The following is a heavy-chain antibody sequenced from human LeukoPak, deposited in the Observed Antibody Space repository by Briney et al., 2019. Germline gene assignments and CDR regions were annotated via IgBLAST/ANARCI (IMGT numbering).Heavy chain of an antibody. V-gene: IGHV3-21*01. J-gene: IGHJ4*02. Sequence: GGSLRLSCAASGFSVDGNYMTWVRQAPGKGLEWVSSISSSSSYIYYADSVKGRFTISRDNAKNSLYLQMNSLRAEDTAVYYCARKYCTNGVCYWGFDYWGQGTLVTVSS. D-gene: IGHD2-8*01. CDR2: ISSSSSYI. CDR1: GFSVDGNY. CDR3: ARKYCTNGVCYWGFDY.